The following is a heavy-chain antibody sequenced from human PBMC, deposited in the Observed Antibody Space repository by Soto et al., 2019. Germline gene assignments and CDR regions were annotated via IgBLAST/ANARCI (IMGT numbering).Heavy chain of an antibody. CDR3: AKVGSSSWSPHYYFDY. J-gene: IGHJ4*02. Sequence: PGGSLRLSCAASGFTFNNYAMGWVRQAPGKGLEWVSAITDSGDDTYYIDSVKGRFTISRDNSKSTLYLQMNSLRAEDTAIYYCAKVGSSSWSPHYYFDYWGKGTLVTVAS. V-gene: IGHV3-23*01. CDR1: GFTFNNYA. D-gene: IGHD2-2*01. CDR2: ITDSGDDT.